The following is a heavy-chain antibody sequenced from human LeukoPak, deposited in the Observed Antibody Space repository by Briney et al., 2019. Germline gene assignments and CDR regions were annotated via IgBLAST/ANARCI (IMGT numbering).Heavy chain of an antibody. V-gene: IGHV1-69*06. CDR1: GGTFSSYA. CDR3: ARSGRRDGYNYRLGVYYFDY. J-gene: IGHJ4*02. Sequence: ASVKLSCKASGGTFSSYAISWVRQAPGQGLEWMGVIIPIFGTTNYAQKFQGRVTITADKSTSTAYMERSRLGYEDTDVYYCARSGRRDGYNYRLGVYYFDYWGQGTLVTVSS. D-gene: IGHD5-24*01. CDR2: IIPIFGTT.